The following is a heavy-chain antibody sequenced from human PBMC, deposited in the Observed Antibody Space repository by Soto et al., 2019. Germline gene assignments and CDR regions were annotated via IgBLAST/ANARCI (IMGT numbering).Heavy chain of an antibody. CDR1: GFTFSDYW. V-gene: IGHV3-74*01. Sequence: GGSLRLSCAVSGFTFSDYWMHWVRQAPGKGLVWVARINGDGSSANYAASVKDRFTISRDNAENTVYLQMNSLRAEDTAVYFCARRDRNGGYCDSWGQGVLVTVSS. J-gene: IGHJ4*02. CDR3: ARRDRNGGYCDS. D-gene: IGHD2-8*01. CDR2: INGDGSSA.